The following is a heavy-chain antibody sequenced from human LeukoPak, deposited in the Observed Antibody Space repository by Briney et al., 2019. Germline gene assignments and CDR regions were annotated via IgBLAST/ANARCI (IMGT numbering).Heavy chain of an antibody. V-gene: IGHV3-74*01. D-gene: IGHD2-21*01. CDR3: ARGCGADSWCFDY. Sequence: GGSLRLSCAASGFTFSSYWMHWVRQAPGKGLVWVSRINSDGSSTSYADSVKGRFTISRDNAKNTLYLQMDSLKTEDTGVYYCARGCGADSWCFDYWGQGTLVTVSS. CDR2: INSDGSST. CDR1: GFTFSSYW. J-gene: IGHJ4*02.